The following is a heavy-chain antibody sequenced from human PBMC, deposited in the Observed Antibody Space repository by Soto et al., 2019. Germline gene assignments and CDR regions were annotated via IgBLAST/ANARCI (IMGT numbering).Heavy chain of an antibody. D-gene: IGHD6-19*01. V-gene: IGHV1-46*01. CDR3: ASPPVGAVAGNEGAFDI. CDR2: INPSCGST. CDR1: GYTFTSYY. J-gene: IGHJ3*02. Sequence: ASVKVSCKASGYTFTSYYMHWVRQAPGQGLEWMGIINPSCGSTSYAQKFQGRVTMTRDTSTSTVYMELSSLRSEDTAVYYCASPPVGAVAGNEGAFDIWGQGTMVTVSS.